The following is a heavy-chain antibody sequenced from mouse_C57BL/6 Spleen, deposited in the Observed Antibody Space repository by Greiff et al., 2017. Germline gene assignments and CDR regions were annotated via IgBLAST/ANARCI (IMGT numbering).Heavy chain of an antibody. Sequence: EVQLVESGGDLVKPGGSLKLSCAASGFTFSSYSMSWVRQTPDKRLEWVATISSGGSCTYYPDSVKGRFTISRDNAKNTLYMQMSRLKSEDTAMYNCARSPGSSTTDWYFEVWGTGTTLTVSS. CDR1: GFTFSSYS. V-gene: IGHV5-6*01. D-gene: IGHD1-1*01. CDR3: ARSPGSSTTDWYFEV. J-gene: IGHJ1*03. CDR2: ISSGGSCT.